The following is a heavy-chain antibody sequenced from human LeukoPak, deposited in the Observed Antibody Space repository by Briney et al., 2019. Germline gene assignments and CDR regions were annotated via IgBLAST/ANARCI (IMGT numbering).Heavy chain of an antibody. Sequence: SSETLSLTCSVSGDSITSTSYYWGWIRQPPEKGLEWIGSIYYTGGTHYSPSLNSRVTFSMDTSKNQFSLRLNSATAADTAMYYCARMVTTPPFHYFYYTDVWGKGTTVTVSS. J-gene: IGHJ6*03. CDR3: ARMVTTPPFHYFYYTDV. V-gene: IGHV4-39*07. CDR2: IYYTGGT. CDR1: GDSITSTSYY. D-gene: IGHD4-17*01.